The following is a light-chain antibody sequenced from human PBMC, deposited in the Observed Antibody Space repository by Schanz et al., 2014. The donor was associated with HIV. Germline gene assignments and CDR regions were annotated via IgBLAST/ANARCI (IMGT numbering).Light chain of an antibody. CDR3: SSYANTDTVL. J-gene: IGLJ2*01. V-gene: IGLV2-14*03. Sequence: QSALTQPASVSGSPGQSITLSCTGTSYDIGAYNYVSWYQQHPDKAPKLLIFDVTNRPSDISHRFSGSKSGITASLTISGLQSDDEANYYCSSYANTDTVLFGGGTKLTVL. CDR1: SYDIGAYNY. CDR2: DVT.